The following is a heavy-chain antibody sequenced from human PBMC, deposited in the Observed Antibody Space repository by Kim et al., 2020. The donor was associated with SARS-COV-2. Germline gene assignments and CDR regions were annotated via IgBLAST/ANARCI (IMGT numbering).Heavy chain of an antibody. CDR3: AKGGARGATFDY. V-gene: IGHV3-23*01. D-gene: IGHD3-10*01. Sequence: YADAVKGRFTISRDNSKNTLYLQMNSLRAEDTAVYYCAKGGARGATFDYWGQGTLVTVSS. J-gene: IGHJ4*02.